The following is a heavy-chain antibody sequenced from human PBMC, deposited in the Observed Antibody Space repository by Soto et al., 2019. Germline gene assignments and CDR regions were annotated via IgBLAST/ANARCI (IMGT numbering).Heavy chain of an antibody. CDR3: AKLRYYDSSGYSPFGYYYYYGMDV. V-gene: IGHV3-30*18. CDR1: GFTFSSYG. D-gene: IGHD3-22*01. Sequence: PGGSLRLSCAASGFTFSSYGMHWVRQAPGKGLEWVAVISYDGSNKYYADSVKGRFTISRDNSKNTLYLQMNSLRAEDTAVYYCAKLRYYDSSGYSPFGYYYYYGMDVWAQGTTVTVSS. CDR2: ISYDGSNK. J-gene: IGHJ6*02.